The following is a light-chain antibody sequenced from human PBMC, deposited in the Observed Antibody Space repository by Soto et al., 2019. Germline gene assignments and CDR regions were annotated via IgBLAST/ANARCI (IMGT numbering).Light chain of an antibody. J-gene: IGLJ2*01. CDR2: DVN. CDR3: TSWTTSTTMI. Sequence: QSALTQPASVSGSPGQSITISVTGTSSDIGAYNFVSWYQQHPGKAPKLMLYDVNIRPSGVSNRFSGSKSGNTASLTISGLQAEDVAAYYCTSWTTSTTMIFGGGTKLTVL. V-gene: IGLV2-14*03. CDR1: SSDIGAYNF.